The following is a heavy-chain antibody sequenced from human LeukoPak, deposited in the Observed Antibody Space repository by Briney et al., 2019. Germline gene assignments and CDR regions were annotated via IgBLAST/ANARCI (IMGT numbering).Heavy chain of an antibody. CDR1: GFTFSSYA. V-gene: IGHV3-23*01. D-gene: IGHD3-22*01. CDR2: ISGSGGST. CDR3: AKIPMIVVVITTGAFDI. Sequence: PGGSLRLSCVASGFTFSSYAMSWVRQAPGKGLGWVSAISGSGGSTYYADSVKGRFTISRDNSKNTLYLQMNSLRAEDTAVYYCAKIPMIVVVITTGAFDIWGQGTMVTVSS. J-gene: IGHJ3*02.